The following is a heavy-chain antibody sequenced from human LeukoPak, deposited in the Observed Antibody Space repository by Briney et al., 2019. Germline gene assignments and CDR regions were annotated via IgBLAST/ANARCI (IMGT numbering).Heavy chain of an antibody. V-gene: IGHV3-15*01. J-gene: IGHJ1*01. CDR3: TTWYSSSWWERTFQH. D-gene: IGHD6-13*01. CDR1: GFTFSNAW. CDR2: IKSKTDGGTT. Sequence: GGSLRLSCAASGFTFSNAWMSWVRQAPGKGLEWVGRIKSKTDGGTTDYAAPVKGRFTISRDDSKNTLYLQMNSLKAEDTAVYYCTTWYSSSWWERTFQHWGQGTLVTVSS.